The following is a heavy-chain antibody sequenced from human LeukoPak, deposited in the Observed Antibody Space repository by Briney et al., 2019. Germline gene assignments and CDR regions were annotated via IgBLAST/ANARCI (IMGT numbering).Heavy chain of an antibody. CDR2: INPNSGGT. D-gene: IGHD3-22*01. CDR3: AREDYYDSGSFDP. CDR1: GYTFTSYY. Sequence: GASVKVSCKASGYTFTSYYMHWVRQAPGQGLEWMGWINPNSGGTNYAQKFQGRVTMTRDTSISTAYMELSSLRSEDTAVYYCAREDYYDSGSFDPWGQGTLVTVSS. J-gene: IGHJ5*02. V-gene: IGHV1-2*02.